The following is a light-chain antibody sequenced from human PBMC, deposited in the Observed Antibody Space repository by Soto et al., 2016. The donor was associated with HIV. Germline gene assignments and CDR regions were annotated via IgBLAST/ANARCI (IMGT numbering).Light chain of an antibody. Sequence: SYVLTQPPSLLVAPRKTARITCGGNNVGSKSVQWYQQKPGQAPILVLYDDSDRPSGIPERFSGSNSGNTATLSISRVEAGDEADYYCQVWDAGTDLVVFGGGTKLTVL. CDR2: DDS. CDR3: QVWDAGTDLVV. J-gene: IGLJ2*01. V-gene: IGLV3-21*03. CDR1: NVGSKS.